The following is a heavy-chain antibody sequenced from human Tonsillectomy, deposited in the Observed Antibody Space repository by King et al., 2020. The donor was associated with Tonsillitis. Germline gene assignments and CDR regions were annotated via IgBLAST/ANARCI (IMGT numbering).Heavy chain of an antibody. V-gene: IGHV5-51*01. CDR3: ARGSGTYVGDIDY. D-gene: IGHD3-10*01. Sequence: VQLVESGAEVKKPGEPLKTSCKDSGHTNWIVWVRQMPGKGLEWMGVIYLGDSDIRYSPSFQGRVTISADKSINTAYLQWSSLKAPDTATYYCARGSGTYVGDIDYWGQGSLVTVSS. J-gene: IGHJ4*02. CDR2: IYLGDSDI. CDR1: GHTNW.